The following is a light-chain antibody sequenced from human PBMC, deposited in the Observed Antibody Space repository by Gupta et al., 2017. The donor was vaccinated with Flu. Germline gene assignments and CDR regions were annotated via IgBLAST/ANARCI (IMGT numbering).Light chain of an antibody. Sequence: DIQMTQSPSTLSASVGDRVTITCRASQSISSWLAWYQQKPGKAPKLLIYKASSVESGVPSRFRSSGSGTEFALTISSRQPDDFATYYWQQKNSYPWTFGQGTKVEIK. V-gene: IGKV1-5*03. CDR3: QQKNSYPWT. CDR2: KAS. CDR1: QSISSW. J-gene: IGKJ1*01.